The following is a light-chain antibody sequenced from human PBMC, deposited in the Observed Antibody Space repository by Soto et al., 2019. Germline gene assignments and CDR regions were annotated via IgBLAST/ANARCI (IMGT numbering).Light chain of an antibody. CDR2: DVS. CDR3: SSYTSTTTLVI. Sequence: QSALTQPASVSGSPGRSITISCTGTSSDVGYFDFVSWYQQHPGKAPKLMIYDVSSRPSGVSNRFSGSKSGNTASLTISGLQAEDEAVYFCSSYTSTTTLVIFGGGTKVTVL. V-gene: IGLV2-14*03. J-gene: IGLJ2*01. CDR1: SSDVGYFDF.